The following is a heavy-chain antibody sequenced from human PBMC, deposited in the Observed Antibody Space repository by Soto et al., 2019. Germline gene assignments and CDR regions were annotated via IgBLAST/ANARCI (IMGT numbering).Heavy chain of an antibody. CDR3: TRDPPPHPGTTRVDV. J-gene: IGHJ6*02. Sequence: GGSLRLSCTASGFTFGDYAMSWFRQAPGKGLEWVGFIRSKAYGGTTECAASVKGRFTISRDDSKSIAYLQMNSLKTEDTAVYYCTRDPPPHPGTTRVDVWGQGTTVTVSS. V-gene: IGHV3-49*03. CDR2: IRSKAYGGTT. D-gene: IGHD1-7*01. CDR1: GFTFGDYA.